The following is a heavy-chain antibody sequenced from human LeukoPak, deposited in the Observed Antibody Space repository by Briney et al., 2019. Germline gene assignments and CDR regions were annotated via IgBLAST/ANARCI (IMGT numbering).Heavy chain of an antibody. Sequence: SETLSLTCTVSGGSISSYYWSWIRQPAGKGLEWIGRIYTSGSTNYNPSLKSRVTMSVDTSKNQFSLKLTSVTAADTAVYYCARFPSESSGAYYDYFLHWGPGTLVAVSS. CDR3: ARFPSESSGAYYDYFLH. D-gene: IGHD2-21*01. J-gene: IGHJ1*01. V-gene: IGHV4-4*07. CDR2: IYTSGST. CDR1: GGSISSYY.